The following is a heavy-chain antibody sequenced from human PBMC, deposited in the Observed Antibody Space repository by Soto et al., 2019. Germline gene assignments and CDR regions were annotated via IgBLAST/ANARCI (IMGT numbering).Heavy chain of an antibody. CDR3: VKEEDSGSYYYYYGMDV. CDR1: GFTFSSYA. D-gene: IGHD1-26*01. CDR2: ISSNGGST. Sequence: PGGSLRLSCSASGFTFSSYAMHWVRQAPGKGLEYVSAISSNGGSTYYADSVKGRFTISRDNSKNTLYLQMSSLRAEDTAVYYCVKEEDSGSYYYYYGMDVWGQGTTVTVSS. J-gene: IGHJ6*02. V-gene: IGHV3-64D*06.